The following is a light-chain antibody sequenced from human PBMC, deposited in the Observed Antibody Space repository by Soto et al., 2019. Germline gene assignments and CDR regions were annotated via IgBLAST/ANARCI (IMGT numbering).Light chain of an antibody. CDR2: GAS. CDR3: QQYGGSPRT. V-gene: IGKV3-20*01. J-gene: IGKJ1*01. CDR1: QSVNNNY. Sequence: EIVLTQSPGSLSLSPGERATLSCRASQSVNNNYLAWYQQKPGQAPRLLIYGASSRATGIPDRFSGSGSGTDFTLTISRLEPEDFAVYFCQQYGGSPRTFGQGTKVEI.